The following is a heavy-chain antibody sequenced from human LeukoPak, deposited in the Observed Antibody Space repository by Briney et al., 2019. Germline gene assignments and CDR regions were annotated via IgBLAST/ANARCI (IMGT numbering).Heavy chain of an antibody. CDR2: IYSDGRT. CDR1: GFTVSSNY. CDR3: ARDFAPYGDYVLGY. D-gene: IGHD4-17*01. Sequence: PGGSLRLSCAASGFTVSSNYMSWVRQAPGKGLEWVSIIYSDGRTYYADSVRGRFTISRDNSKNTLYLQMNSLRAEDTAVYYCARDFAPYGDYVLGYWGQGTLVTVSS. J-gene: IGHJ4*02. V-gene: IGHV3-53*01.